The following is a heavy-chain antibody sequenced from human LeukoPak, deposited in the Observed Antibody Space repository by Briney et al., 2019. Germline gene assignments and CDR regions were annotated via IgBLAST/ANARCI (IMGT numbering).Heavy chain of an antibody. J-gene: IGHJ4*02. V-gene: IGHV3-23*01. D-gene: IGHD1-26*01. CDR3: TKDLLAWAFDY. Sequence: GGSLRLSCAASGFPFRNNAMRWVRQAPGKGVEGVSAFCGDGVAHYSDSVKGRFTISKDDSKSTLYLQMNSLRAEDTGVYYCTKDLLAWAFDYWGQGILVTVSS. CDR2: FCGDGVA. CDR1: GFPFRNNA.